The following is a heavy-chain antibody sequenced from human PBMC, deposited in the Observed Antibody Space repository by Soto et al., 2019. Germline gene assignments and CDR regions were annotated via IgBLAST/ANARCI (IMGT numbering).Heavy chain of an antibody. CDR1: WFTLRNSR. Sequence: WGSLRLSCAASWFTLRNSRMIWVLQAPGKGLEWVANIKQDGSDTYYVDSVKGRFTISRDNAKNSLYLQMSSLRAEDTAVYYCATDLGTTMARNWGQGTLVTVSS. CDR2: IKQDGSDT. CDR3: ATDLGTTMARN. J-gene: IGHJ4*02. V-gene: IGHV3-7*04. D-gene: IGHD1-1*01.